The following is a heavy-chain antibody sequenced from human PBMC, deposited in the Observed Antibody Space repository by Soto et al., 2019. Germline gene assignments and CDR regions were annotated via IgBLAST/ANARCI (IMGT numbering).Heavy chain of an antibody. Sequence: PSESLSLAGTVSVGSISSGGYYWSWILQHPGKGLEWIGYIYYSGSTYYNPSLKSRVTISVDTSKNQFSLKLSSVTAADTAVYYCARVRSYDYVWGSYRRDTYFDYWGQGTLVTVSS. CDR2: IYYSGST. J-gene: IGHJ4*02. CDR3: ARVRSYDYVWGSYRRDTYFDY. D-gene: IGHD3-16*02. V-gene: IGHV4-31*03. CDR1: VGSISSGGYY.